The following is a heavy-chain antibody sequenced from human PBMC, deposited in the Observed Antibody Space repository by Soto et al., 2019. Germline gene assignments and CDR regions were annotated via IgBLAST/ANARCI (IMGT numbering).Heavy chain of an antibody. CDR3: ASELSGYSSSPAEYYFDY. V-gene: IGHV1-69*01. D-gene: IGHD6-13*01. CDR1: RGTFSSYA. Sequence: QVQLVQSGAEVKKPGSSVKVSCKASRGTFSSYAISWVRQAPGQGLEWMGGIIPIFGTANYAQKFQGRVTITADESTSTAYMELSSLRSEDTAVYYCASELSGYSSSPAEYYFDYWGQGTLVTVSS. J-gene: IGHJ4*02. CDR2: IIPIFGTA.